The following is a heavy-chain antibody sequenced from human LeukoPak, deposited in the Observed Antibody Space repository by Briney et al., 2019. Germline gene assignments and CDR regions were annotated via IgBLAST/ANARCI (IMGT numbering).Heavy chain of an antibody. CDR3: AKFNVVPANDAFDI. V-gene: IGHV3-30*18. J-gene: IGHJ3*02. CDR2: ISYDGSNK. Sequence: GGSLRLSCAASGFTFSSYGMHWVRQAPGKGLEWVAVISYDGSNKYYADSVKGRFTISRDNSKNSLYLQMNSLRAEDTAVYYCAKFNVVPANDAFDIWGQGTMVTVSS. CDR1: GFTFSSYG. D-gene: IGHD2-2*01.